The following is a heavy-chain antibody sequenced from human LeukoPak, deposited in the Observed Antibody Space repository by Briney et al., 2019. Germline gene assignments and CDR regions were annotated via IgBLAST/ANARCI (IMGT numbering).Heavy chain of an antibody. V-gene: IGHV1-2*02. CDR3: ARPYCSGGSCYGKYYFDY. D-gene: IGHD2-15*01. J-gene: IGHJ4*02. CDR2: INPNSGGT. CDR1: GYTFTGYY. Sequence: ASVKVSCKASGYTFTGYYMHWVRQAPGQGLEWMGWINPNSGGTHYAQKFQGRVTMTRDTSISTAYMELSRLRSDDTAVYYGARPYCSGGSCYGKYYFDYWGQGTLVTVSS.